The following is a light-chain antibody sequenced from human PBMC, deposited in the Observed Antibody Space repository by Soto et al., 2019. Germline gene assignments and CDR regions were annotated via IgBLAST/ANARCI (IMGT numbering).Light chain of an antibody. CDR2: EVS. J-gene: IGLJ1*01. CDR1: SSDVGGYNY. Sequence: QSALTQPASVSGSPGQSITISCTGTSSDVGGYNYVSWYQQHPGKAPKLMIYEVSNRPSGFSNRFSGSKSGNTASLTISGLQAEDEADYYCSSYTSSSTLVVFGTGTKLTVL. CDR3: SSYTSSSTLVV. V-gene: IGLV2-14*01.